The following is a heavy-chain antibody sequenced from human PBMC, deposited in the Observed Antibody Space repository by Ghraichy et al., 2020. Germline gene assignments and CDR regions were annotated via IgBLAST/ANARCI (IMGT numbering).Heavy chain of an antibody. Sequence: ASVKVSCKASGYTFTSYGISWVRQAPGQGLEWMGWISAYNGNTNYAQKLQGRVTMTTDTSTSTAYMELRSLRSDDTAVYYCARAAPLGIVGATTNYFDYWGQGTLVTVSS. J-gene: IGHJ4*02. D-gene: IGHD1-26*01. CDR3: ARAAPLGIVGATTNYFDY. V-gene: IGHV1-18*01. CDR2: ISAYNGNT. CDR1: GYTFTSYG.